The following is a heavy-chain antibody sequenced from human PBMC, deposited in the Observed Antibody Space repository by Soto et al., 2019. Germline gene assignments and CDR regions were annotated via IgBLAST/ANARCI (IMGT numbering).Heavy chain of an antibody. CDR2: IKSKTDGGTT. Sequence: GGSLRLSCAASGFTFSNAWMNWVRQAPGKGLEWVGRIKSKTDGGTTDYAAPVKGRFTISRDDSKNTLYLQMNSLKTEDTAVYYCTTWSNRRYQRLPNWFDRWGQGTLVTVSS. V-gene: IGHV3-15*07. CDR1: GFTFSNAW. CDR3: TTWSNRRYQRLPNWFDR. D-gene: IGHD2-2*01. J-gene: IGHJ5*02.